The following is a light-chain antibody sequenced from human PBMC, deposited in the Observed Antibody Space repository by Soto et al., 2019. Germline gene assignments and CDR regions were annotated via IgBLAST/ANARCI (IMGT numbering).Light chain of an antibody. V-gene: IGKV1-39*01. CDR3: QQSYSTPWT. CDR2: AAS. Sequence: DIQRTQARSARSASVGGRFTITCLASQSISSYLNWYQQKPGKAPKLLIYAASSLQSGVPSRFSGSGSGTDFTLTISSLQPEDFATYSCQQSYSTPWTSGQGTKVDIK. J-gene: IGKJ1*01. CDR1: QSISSY.